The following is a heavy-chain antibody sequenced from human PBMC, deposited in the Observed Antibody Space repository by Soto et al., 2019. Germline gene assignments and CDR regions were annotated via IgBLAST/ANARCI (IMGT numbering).Heavy chain of an antibody. CDR3: ARGGLSPPPVVYPYYGMDV. Sequence: QVQLRESGPGQVKPSETLSLTCSVSGGSMRGYHWSWIRQSPGKGLACIGYMYNGETTDYSPAPSLKGRVTVSADTSKNQSFLNLRSVTAADTAVYYCARGGLSPPPVVYPYYGMDVWGQGTTVTVSS. V-gene: IGHV4-59*01. CDR2: MYNGETT. CDR1: GGSMRGYH. J-gene: IGHJ6*02. D-gene: IGHD3-16*02.